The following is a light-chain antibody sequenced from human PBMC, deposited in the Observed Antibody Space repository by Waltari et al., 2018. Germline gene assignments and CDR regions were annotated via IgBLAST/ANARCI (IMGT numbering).Light chain of an antibody. J-gene: IGKJ1*01. Sequence: EIVLTQYPVTLSLSQGERATLTCRASQSLRSYSACYQQKPGQAPRLLIYDTSNRSTGIPPRFSGSGSGTDFTLTISSLDPEDFAVYYCQQRGTFGQGTKVEIK. CDR3: QQRGT. V-gene: IGKV3-11*01. CDR1: QSLRSY. CDR2: DTS.